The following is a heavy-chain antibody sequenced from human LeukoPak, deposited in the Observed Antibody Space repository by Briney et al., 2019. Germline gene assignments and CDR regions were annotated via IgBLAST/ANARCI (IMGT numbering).Heavy chain of an antibody. CDR1: GFTFSSYA. Sequence: QPGGSLRLSCAASGFTFSSYAMSWVRQAPGKGLAWVSTISGGSGSTYCADSVKGRFTISRDNSKNTLYLQMNSLRAEDTAVYYCARTAGYSSSWYSNVFGTYFVSGLDYWGQGTLVTVSS. CDR2: ISGGSGST. V-gene: IGHV3-23*01. D-gene: IGHD6-13*01. CDR3: ARTAGYSSSWYSNVFGTYFVSGLDY. J-gene: IGHJ4*02.